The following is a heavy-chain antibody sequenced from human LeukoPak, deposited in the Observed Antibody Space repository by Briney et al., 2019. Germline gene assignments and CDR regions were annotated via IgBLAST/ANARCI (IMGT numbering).Heavy chain of an antibody. CDR1: GDSISSYY. D-gene: IGHD6-6*01. V-gene: IGHV4-4*09. Sequence: PSETLSLTCTVSGDSISSYYWSWIRQPPGKGLEWIGYIYTSGGTNYITSLKGRVTISIDTSKNQFSLKLSSVTAADSAVYYCARLTRLSTSPDRYYLDYWGQGTLVTVS. CDR3: ARLTRLSTSPDRYYLDY. J-gene: IGHJ4*02. CDR2: IYTSGGT.